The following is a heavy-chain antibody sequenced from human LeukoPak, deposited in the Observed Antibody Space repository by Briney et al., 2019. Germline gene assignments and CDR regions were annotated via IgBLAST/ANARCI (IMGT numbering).Heavy chain of an antibody. V-gene: IGHV4-30-4*01. CDR1: GGSISSGDYY. J-gene: IGHJ6*02. CDR3: ARDFGAGSYRYGMDV. D-gene: IGHD3-10*01. Sequence: SETLSLTCTVSGGSISSGDYYWSWIRQPPGKGLEWIGYIYYSGSTYYNPSLKSRVTISVDTSKNQFSLKLSSVTAADTAVYYCARDFGAGSYRYGMDVWGQGTTVTVSS. CDR2: IYYSGST.